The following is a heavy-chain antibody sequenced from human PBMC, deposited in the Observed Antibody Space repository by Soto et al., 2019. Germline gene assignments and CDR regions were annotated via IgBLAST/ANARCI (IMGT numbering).Heavy chain of an antibody. J-gene: IGHJ5*02. V-gene: IGHV4-59*01. D-gene: IGHD6-6*01. CDR3: AREVEYSSSHPPGYNWFDP. CDR1: GGSISSYY. Sequence: PSETLSLTCTVSGGSISSYYWSWIRQPPGKGLEWIGYIYYSGSTNYNPSLKSRVTISVDTSKNQFSLKLSSVTAADTAVYYCAREVEYSSSHPPGYNWFDPWGQGTLGTVSS. CDR2: IYYSGST.